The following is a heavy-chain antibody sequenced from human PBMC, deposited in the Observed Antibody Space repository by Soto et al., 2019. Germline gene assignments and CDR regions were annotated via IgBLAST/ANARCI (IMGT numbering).Heavy chain of an antibody. Sequence: KSSETLSLTCTLSGGSVRAPDWLRLFRHARDKGLEWIAEVHISGHSNYNPSLRSRVSVSIDSSKNQFYLNLNSVTAADTAIYYCARVRQGCSANNCYFDPWGQGTQVTSPQ. CDR3: ARVRQGCSANNCYFDP. CDR2: VHISGHS. CDR1: GGSVRAPDW. D-gene: IGHD1-1*01. V-gene: IGHV4-4*02. J-gene: IGHJ5*01.